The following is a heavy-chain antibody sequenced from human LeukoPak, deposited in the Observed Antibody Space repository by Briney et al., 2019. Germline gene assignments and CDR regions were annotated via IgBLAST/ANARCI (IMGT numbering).Heavy chain of an antibody. CDR3: ARFEAAPGTGRWFDP. V-gene: IGHV5-51*01. D-gene: IGHD6-13*01. Sequence: GESLKISCKGSGYSFTSYWIGWVRPMPGKGLEWMGIIYPGDSDTRYSPSFQGQVTISADKSISTAYLQWSSLKASDTAMYYCARFEAAPGTGRWFDPWGQGTLVTVSS. CDR1: GYSFTSYW. CDR2: IYPGDSDT. J-gene: IGHJ5*02.